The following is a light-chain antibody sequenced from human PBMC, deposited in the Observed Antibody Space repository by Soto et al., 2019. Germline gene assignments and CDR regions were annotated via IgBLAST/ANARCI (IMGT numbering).Light chain of an antibody. CDR3: QQYYGLPPLT. CDR1: QNITNN. CDR2: HAS. Sequence: DIQMTQCPSSLSASIGDRVTITCQASQNITNNLSWYQQKPGKAPNLLIYHASKLAKGVTSRFSGSGSGTDSSFIITSLQREDLATYYCQQYYGLPPLTFGQGTRLEIK. J-gene: IGKJ5*01. V-gene: IGKV1-33*01.